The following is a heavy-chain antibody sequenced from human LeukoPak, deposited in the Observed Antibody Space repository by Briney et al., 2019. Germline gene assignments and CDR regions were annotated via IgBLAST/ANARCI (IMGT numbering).Heavy chain of an antibody. CDR1: GDSISSYY. J-gene: IGHJ3*02. CDR3: ARVYDSTPAFDI. Sequence: PSETLSLTCTVSGDSISSYYWSWIRQPPGKGLEWIGYIYYSGSTNYNPSLKSRVTISVDTSKNQFSLKLSSVTAADTAVYYCARVYDSTPAFDIWGQGTMVTVSS. D-gene: IGHD3-22*01. V-gene: IGHV4-59*01. CDR2: IYYSGST.